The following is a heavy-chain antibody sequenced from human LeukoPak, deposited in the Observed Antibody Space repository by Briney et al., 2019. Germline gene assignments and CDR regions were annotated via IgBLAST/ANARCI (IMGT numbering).Heavy chain of an antibody. Sequence: PGWSLRLSCAASGFTFSSYGMHWVRQAPGKGLEWVAVIWYDGSNKYYADSVKGRFTISRDNSKNTLYLQMNSLRAEDTAVYYCARQRGYSGRYYGMDVWGQGTTVTVSS. D-gene: IGHD5-12*01. V-gene: IGHV3-33*01. J-gene: IGHJ6*02. CDR2: IWYDGSNK. CDR3: ARQRGYSGRYYGMDV. CDR1: GFTFSSYG.